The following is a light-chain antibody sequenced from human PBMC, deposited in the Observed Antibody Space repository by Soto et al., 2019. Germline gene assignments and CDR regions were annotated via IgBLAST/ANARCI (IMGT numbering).Light chain of an antibody. CDR1: SSNIGAGYD. CDR3: CSYTASDLWV. J-gene: IGLJ3*02. CDR2: GNS. Sequence: QSVLTQPPSVSGAPGQRVTISCTGSSSNIGAGYDVHWYQQLPGTAPKLLIYGNSNRPSGVPDRFSGSKSGTSASLAITGLQADDEADYFCCSYTASDLWVFGGGTKVTVL. V-gene: IGLV1-40*01.